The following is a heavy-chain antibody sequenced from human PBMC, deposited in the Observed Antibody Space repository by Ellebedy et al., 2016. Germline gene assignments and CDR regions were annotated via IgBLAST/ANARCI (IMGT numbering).Heavy chain of an antibody. J-gene: IGHJ4*02. CDR2: INKKIDGGKT. CDR1: PGFFLGNVW. CDR3: TTGGHFYGD. D-gene: IGHD4-17*01. Sequence: GESLKISCTASPGFFLGNVWMTWVRQAPGKGLEWVGRINKKIDGGKTDHAALVKGRFTISRDDSKNTLYLQMDGLKTEDTAVYYCTTGGHFYGDWGQGTLVSVSS. V-gene: IGHV3-15*01.